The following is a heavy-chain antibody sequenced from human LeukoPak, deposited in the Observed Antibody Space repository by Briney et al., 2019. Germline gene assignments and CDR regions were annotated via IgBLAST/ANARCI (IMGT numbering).Heavy chain of an antibody. CDR3: ARDGYFDY. Sequence: QPGGSLRLSCAASGFTFSSYSMYWVRQAPGKGLEWVAVISYDGSKEYYADSVKGRFTISRDSSKNTLYLQMNSLRPEDTAVYYCARDGYFDYWGQGNLVTVSS. CDR1: GFTFSSYS. J-gene: IGHJ4*02. CDR2: ISYDGSKE. V-gene: IGHV3-30-3*01.